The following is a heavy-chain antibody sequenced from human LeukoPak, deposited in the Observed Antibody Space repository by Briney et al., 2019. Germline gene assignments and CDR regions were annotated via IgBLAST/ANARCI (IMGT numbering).Heavy chain of an antibody. Sequence: GRSLRLSCAASGFTFSSYDIHWVRKAPGKGLEWVALISSDRGNTYFAHSVKGRFTISTDNSKNTLYLQMNSLRPEDTAVYYCAKCCPMDVWGQGTTVTVSS. CDR1: GFTFSSYD. CDR3: AKCCPMDV. V-gene: IGHV3-30*18. J-gene: IGHJ6*02. D-gene: IGHD4/OR15-4a*01. CDR2: ISSDRGNT.